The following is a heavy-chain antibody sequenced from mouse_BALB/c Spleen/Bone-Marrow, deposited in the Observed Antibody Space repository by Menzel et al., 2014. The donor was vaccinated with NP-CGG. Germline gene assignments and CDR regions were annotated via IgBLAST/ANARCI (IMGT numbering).Heavy chain of an antibody. CDR3: AKRDIYYGYDGNAMDY. CDR1: GYTFTTYT. V-gene: IGHV1-4*01. Sequence: VQLQQSGAELARPGASVKMSCKASGYTFTTYTMHWVKQRPGQGLEWIGYINPSSGYTNYNQKFKDKATLTADKSPSTAYMQLSSLTSEDSAVYFCAKRDIYYGYDGNAMDYWGQGTSVTVSS. D-gene: IGHD2-2*01. J-gene: IGHJ4*01. CDR2: INPSSGYT.